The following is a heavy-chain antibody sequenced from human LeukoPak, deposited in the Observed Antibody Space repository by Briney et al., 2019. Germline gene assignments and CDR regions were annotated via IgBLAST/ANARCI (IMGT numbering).Heavy chain of an antibody. J-gene: IGHJ4*02. CDR3: ARDHRDSSGTFDF. D-gene: IGHD3-22*01. Sequence: EGSLRLSCVASGFTVSSIYMNWVRQAPGKGLEWVSAFYSGDSTYYADSVKGRFTISRDNSKNTLYLQMNSLRAEDTAVYYCARDHRDSSGTFDFWGQGTLVTVSS. CDR2: FYSGDST. V-gene: IGHV3-53*01. CDR1: GFTVSSIY.